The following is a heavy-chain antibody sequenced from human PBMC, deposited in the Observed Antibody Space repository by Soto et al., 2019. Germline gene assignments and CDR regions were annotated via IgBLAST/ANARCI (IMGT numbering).Heavy chain of an antibody. CDR1: GGTFSSYA. J-gene: IGHJ6*02. CDR2: IIPIFGTA. Sequence: GASVKVSCKASGGTFSSYAISWVRQAPGQGLEWMGGIIPIFGTANYAQKFQGRVTITADESTSTAYMELSSLRSEDTAVYYCAREGSGGYYSDYYHYGMDVWGQGTTVTVSS. CDR3: AREGSGGYYSDYYHYGMDV. D-gene: IGHD1-26*01. V-gene: IGHV1-69*13.